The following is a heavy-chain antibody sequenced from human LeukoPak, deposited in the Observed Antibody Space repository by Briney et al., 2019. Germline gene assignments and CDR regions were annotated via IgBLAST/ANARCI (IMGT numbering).Heavy chain of an antibody. CDR2: INPSGGST. CDR1: GYTFTSYY. CDR3: ARGCGGDCLGSSFDY. J-gene: IGHJ4*02. Sequence: ASVKVSCKASGYTFTSYYMHWVRQAPGQGLEWMGIINPSGGSTSYAQKFQGRVTMTRDTSTSTVYMELSSLRSEDTAVYYCARGCGGDCLGSSFDYWGQGTLVTVSS. V-gene: IGHV1-46*01. D-gene: IGHD2-21*02.